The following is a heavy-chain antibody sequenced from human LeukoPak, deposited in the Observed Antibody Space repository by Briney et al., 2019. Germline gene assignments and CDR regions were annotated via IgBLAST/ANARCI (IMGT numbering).Heavy chain of an antibody. D-gene: IGHD3-10*01. CDR1: GGSISSSSYY. V-gene: IGHV4-39*01. CDR2: INHSGST. Sequence: KASETLSLTCTVSGGSISSSSYYWSWIRQPPGKGLEWIGEINHSGSTNYNPSLKSRVTISVDTSKNQFSLKLSSVTAADTAVYYCARHSHYYGGISWGQGTLVTVSS. J-gene: IGHJ4*02. CDR3: ARHSHYYGGIS.